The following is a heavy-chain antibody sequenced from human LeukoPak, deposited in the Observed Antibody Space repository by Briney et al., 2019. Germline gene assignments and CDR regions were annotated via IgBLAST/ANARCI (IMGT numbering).Heavy chain of an antibody. Sequence: PGMSLSLSCATSGFTFSTYGMEWGRQAPGKGLEWVAIIFSDGIRKYYADSVKGRFTIPRDISRSTLYLEMNSLSAEDTAVYYCARASGPIKKNRFDQWGQGTLVTVSS. D-gene: IGHD1-26*01. V-gene: IGHV3-30*12. CDR3: ARASGPIKKNRFDQ. CDR2: IFSDGIRK. CDR1: GFTFSTYG. J-gene: IGHJ4*02.